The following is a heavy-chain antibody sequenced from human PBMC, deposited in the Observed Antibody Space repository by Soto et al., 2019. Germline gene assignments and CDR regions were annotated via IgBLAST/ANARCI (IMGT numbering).Heavy chain of an antibody. D-gene: IGHD2-8*01. CDR2: VYSTGST. V-gene: IGHV4-39*01. Sequence: SETLSLTCSVSGDSITTNGYYWGWIRQPPGKGLQWIGNVYSTGSTFSHPSLTSRVFISVDTSKNKFSLRLTSVTAADTAVYYCARSHYTYGLLIDYWGPGIMVTSPQ. CDR1: GDSITTNGYY. J-gene: IGHJ4*02. CDR3: ARSHYTYGLLIDY.